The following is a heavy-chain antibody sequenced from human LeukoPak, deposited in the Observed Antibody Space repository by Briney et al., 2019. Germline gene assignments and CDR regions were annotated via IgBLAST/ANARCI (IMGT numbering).Heavy chain of an antibody. CDR3: ARRYSYGPLDY. J-gene: IGHJ4*02. CDR2: IYYSGST. Sequence: SETPSLTCTVSGGSISSYYWSWIRQPPGKGLEWIGYIYYSGSTNYNPSLKSRVTISVGTSKNQFSLKLSSVTAADTAVYYCARRYSYGPLDYWGQGTLVTVSS. CDR1: GGSISSYY. V-gene: IGHV4-59*01. D-gene: IGHD5-18*01.